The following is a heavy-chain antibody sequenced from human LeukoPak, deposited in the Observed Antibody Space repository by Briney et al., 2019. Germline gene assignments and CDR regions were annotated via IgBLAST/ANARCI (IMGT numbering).Heavy chain of an antibody. CDR3: ARHEDSSNYYLGYFDY. Sequence: SETLSLTCTVSGGSISSYYWSWIRQPPGKGLEWIGYISYSGSIVYNPSLRSRVTISVDTSKNRFSLKLNSVTAADTAVYYCARHEDSSNYYLGYFDYWGQGTLVTVSS. CDR2: ISYSGSI. D-gene: IGHD3-22*01. J-gene: IGHJ4*02. V-gene: IGHV4-59*08. CDR1: GGSISSYY.